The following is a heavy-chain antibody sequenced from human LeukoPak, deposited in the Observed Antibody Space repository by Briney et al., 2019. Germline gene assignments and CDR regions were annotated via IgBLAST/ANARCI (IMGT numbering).Heavy chain of an antibody. Sequence: GASGKVSCKASGGTFSSYAISWVRQAPGQWLEWMGGIIPIFGTANYAQKFQGRVTITADESTSTADMELSSLRSEDTAVYYCARDPGIVGATAQHWGQGTLVTVSS. V-gene: IGHV1-69*13. J-gene: IGHJ1*01. CDR2: IIPIFGTA. CDR3: ARDPGIVGATAQH. CDR1: GGTFSSYA. D-gene: IGHD1-26*01.